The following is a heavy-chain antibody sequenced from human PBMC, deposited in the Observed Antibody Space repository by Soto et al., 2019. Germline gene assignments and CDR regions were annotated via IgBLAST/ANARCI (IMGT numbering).Heavy chain of an antibody. V-gene: IGHV1-18*01. CDR3: AREDSGGLDY. CDR1: GYTFSNYG. J-gene: IGHJ4*02. D-gene: IGHD1-26*01. CDR2: FSSYNGDA. Sequence: GAPVKVSCKASGYTFSNYGISWVRQAPGQGLEWMGWFSSYNGDARDAQNLQGRVTMTTDTSTSTAYMELWRLRSDDTAVYYCAREDSGGLDYWGQGTLVSVSS.